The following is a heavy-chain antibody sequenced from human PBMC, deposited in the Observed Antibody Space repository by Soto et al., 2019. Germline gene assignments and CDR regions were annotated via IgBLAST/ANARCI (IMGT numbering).Heavy chain of an antibody. J-gene: IGHJ5*02. Sequence: GGSLRLSCAASGFTFSSYAMSWVRQAPGKGLEWVSAISGSGGSTYYADSVKGRFTISRDNSKNTLYLQMNSLRAEDTAVYYCAKDRTPKEVVVITTNLNWFDPWGQGTLVTVSS. D-gene: IGHD3-22*01. CDR1: GFTFSSYA. V-gene: IGHV3-23*01. CDR2: ISGSGGST. CDR3: AKDRTPKEVVVITTNLNWFDP.